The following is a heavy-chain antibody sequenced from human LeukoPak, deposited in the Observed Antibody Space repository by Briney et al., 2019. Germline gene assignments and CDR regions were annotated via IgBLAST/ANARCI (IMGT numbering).Heavy chain of an antibody. V-gene: IGHV3-23*01. CDR1: GFTFSSYA. CDR3: AKGGRDGYISYFDY. D-gene: IGHD5-24*01. Sequence: GGSLRLSCAASGFTFSSYAMSWVRQAPGKGLEWVSAISGSGGSTYYADSVKGRFTIPRDNSKNTLYLQMNSLRAEDTAVYYCAKGGRDGYISYFDYWGQGTLVTVSS. CDR2: ISGSGGST. J-gene: IGHJ4*02.